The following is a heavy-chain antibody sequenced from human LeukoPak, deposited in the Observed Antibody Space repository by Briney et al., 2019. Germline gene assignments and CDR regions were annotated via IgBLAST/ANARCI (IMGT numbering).Heavy chain of an antibody. CDR2: INSDGSST. Sequence: GGSLRLSCAASGFTFSSYWMHWVRQAPGKGLVWVSRINSDGSSTSYADSVKGRFTISRDNAKNTLYLQMNSLRAEDTAVYYCARDGVVVVAATRDYYYYMDVWGKGTTVTVSS. V-gene: IGHV3-74*01. CDR1: GFTFSSYW. J-gene: IGHJ6*03. D-gene: IGHD2-15*01. CDR3: ARDGVVVVAATRDYYYYMDV.